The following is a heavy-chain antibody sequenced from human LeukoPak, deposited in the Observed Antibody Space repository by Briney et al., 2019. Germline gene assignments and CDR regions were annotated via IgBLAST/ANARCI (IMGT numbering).Heavy chain of an antibody. CDR3: ARDRLWSGLDY. Sequence: GGSLRLSCAASGFTFTSYAMSWVRQAPGKGLEWVTAISGSGGTTYYADSVKGRFTISRDNSNNTLYLQMNSLRGEDTAMYYCARDRLWSGLDYWGQGTLVTVSS. D-gene: IGHD3-3*01. CDR1: GFTFTSYA. CDR2: ISGSGGTT. V-gene: IGHV3-23*01. J-gene: IGHJ4*02.